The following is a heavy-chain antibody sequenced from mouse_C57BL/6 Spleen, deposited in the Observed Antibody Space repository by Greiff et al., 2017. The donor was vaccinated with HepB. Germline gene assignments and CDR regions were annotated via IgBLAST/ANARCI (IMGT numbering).Heavy chain of an antibody. V-gene: IGHV1-82*01. CDR2: IYHGDGDT. J-gene: IGHJ4*01. CDR1: GYAFSSSW. CDR3: ARAHPLITTVVATGGYAMDY. D-gene: IGHD1-1*01. Sequence: VQLQQSGPELVKPGASVKISCKASGYAFSSSWMNWVKQRPGKGLEWIGRIYHGDGDTKYNGKFKGKATLTADKSSSTAYMQLRSLTSEDSAVYVCARAHPLITTVVATGGYAMDYWGQGTSVTVSS.